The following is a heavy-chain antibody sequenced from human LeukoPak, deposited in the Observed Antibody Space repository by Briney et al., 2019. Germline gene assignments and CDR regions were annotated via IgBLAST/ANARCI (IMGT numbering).Heavy chain of an antibody. CDR2: IKQDGSEK. CDR3: AKDILLWFGELPPDAFDI. CDR1: GFTFSSYW. D-gene: IGHD3-10*01. J-gene: IGHJ3*02. V-gene: IGHV3-7*01. Sequence: GGSLRLSCAASGFTFSSYWMSWVRQAPGKGLEWVANIKQDGSEKYYVDSVKGRFTISRDNAKNSLYLQMNSLRAEDTAVYYCAKDILLWFGELPPDAFDIWGQGTMVTVSS.